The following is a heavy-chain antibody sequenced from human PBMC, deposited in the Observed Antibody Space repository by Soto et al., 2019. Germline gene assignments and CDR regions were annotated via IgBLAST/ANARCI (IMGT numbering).Heavy chain of an antibody. J-gene: IGHJ6*02. CDR2: INHSGST. CDR1: GVSFSGYY. Sequence: TLSLTCAVYGVSFSGYYWSWIRQPPGKGLEWIGEINHSGSTNYNPSLKSRVTISVDTSKNQFSLKLSSVTAADTAVYYCARGGYSYGYGMDVWGQGTTVTVSS. CDR3: ARGGYSYGYGMDV. D-gene: IGHD5-18*01. V-gene: IGHV4-34*01.